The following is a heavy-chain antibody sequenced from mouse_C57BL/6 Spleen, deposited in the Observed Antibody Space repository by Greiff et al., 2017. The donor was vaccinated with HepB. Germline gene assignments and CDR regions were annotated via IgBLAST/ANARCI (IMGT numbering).Heavy chain of an antibody. J-gene: IGHJ3*01. D-gene: IGHD2-4*01. CDR1: GFTFSDYG. CDR2: ISSGSSTI. V-gene: IGHV5-17*01. CDR3: ARVAYDYDDWFAY. Sequence: EVQVVESGGGLVKPGGSLKLSCAASGFTFSDYGMHWVRQAPEKGLEWVAYISSGSSTIYYADTVKGRFTISRDNAKNTLFLQMTSLRSEDTAMYYCARVAYDYDDWFAYWGQGTLVTVSA.